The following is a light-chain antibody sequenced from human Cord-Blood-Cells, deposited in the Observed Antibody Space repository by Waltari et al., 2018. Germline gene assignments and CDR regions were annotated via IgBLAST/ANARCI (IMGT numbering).Light chain of an antibody. Sequence: IVSPQSPGPLSLSPGESATLSCRARQCVSSSYLAWYQQKPGHAPRLLIYGASSRVTGIPDRFSGSRSGTDFTLTISRLEPEDFAVYYCQQYGSSPPYTFGQGTKLEIK. CDR3: QQYGSSPPYT. V-gene: IGKV3-20*01. CDR2: GAS. J-gene: IGKJ2*01. CDR1: QCVSSSY.